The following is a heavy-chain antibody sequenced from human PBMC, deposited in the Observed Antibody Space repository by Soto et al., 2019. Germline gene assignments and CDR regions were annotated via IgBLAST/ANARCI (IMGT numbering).Heavy chain of an antibody. CDR3: ARSVAVPGEHIDY. J-gene: IGHJ4*02. D-gene: IGHD6-19*01. Sequence: SETLSLTCSVSGVSISGSYWSWIRQSPGKGLEWLGYVYYTGSTNYSPSLRSRVSISVDTSKNEFSLRLSSVTAADTAVYFCARSVAVPGEHIDYWGQGTQVTVSS. V-gene: IGHV4-59*01. CDR2: VYYTGST. CDR1: GVSISGSY.